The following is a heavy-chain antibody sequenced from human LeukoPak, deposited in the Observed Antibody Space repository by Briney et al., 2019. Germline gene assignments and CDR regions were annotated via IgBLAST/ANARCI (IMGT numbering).Heavy chain of an antibody. CDR2: IYYSGST. D-gene: IGHD2-21*02. CDR3: ARAAYCGGNCYYYFDY. CDR1: GGSISSFY. V-gene: IGHV4-59*01. J-gene: IGHJ4*02. Sequence: PSETLSLTCTVSGGSISSFYWSWIRQPPGKGLEWIGYIYYSGSTNYNSSLKSRVTISVDTSKNQFSLKLTSVTAADTAVYYCARAAYCGGNCYYYFDYWGQGALVTVPS.